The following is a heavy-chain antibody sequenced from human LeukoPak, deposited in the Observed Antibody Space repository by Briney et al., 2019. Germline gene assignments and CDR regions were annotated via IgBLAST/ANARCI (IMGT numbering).Heavy chain of an antibody. CDR1: GFTFSSYA. D-gene: IGHD2-21*02. CDR3: AKDPPATYCGGDCYPDY. V-gene: IGHV3-23*01. Sequence: PGGSLRLSCAASGFTFSSYAMSWVRQAPGKRLEWVSAISGSGGSTYYADSVKGRFTISRDNSKNTLYLQMNSLRAEDTAVYYCAKDPPATYCGGDCYPDYWGQGTLVTVSS. J-gene: IGHJ4*02. CDR2: ISGSGGST.